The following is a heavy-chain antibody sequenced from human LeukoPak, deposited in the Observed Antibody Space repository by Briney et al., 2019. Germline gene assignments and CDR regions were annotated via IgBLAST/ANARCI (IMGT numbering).Heavy chain of an antibody. CDR2: ISWNSGSI. J-gene: IGHJ4*02. V-gene: IGHV3-9*03. CDR1: GFTFDDYA. D-gene: IGHD6-13*01. CDR3: AKTRYSSSWYRGDFDY. Sequence: GRSLRLSCAASGFTFDDYAMHWVRQAPGKGLEWVSGISWNSGSIGYADSVKGRFTISRDNAKNSLYLQMNSLRAEDMALYYCAKTRYSSSWYRGDFDYWGQGTLVTVSS.